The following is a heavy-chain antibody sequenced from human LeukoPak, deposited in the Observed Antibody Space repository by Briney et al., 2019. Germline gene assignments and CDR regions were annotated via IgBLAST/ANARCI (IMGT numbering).Heavy chain of an antibody. CDR2: IYYSGST. J-gene: IGHJ3*02. D-gene: IGHD1-26*01. CDR1: GGSISSSSYY. Sequence: SETLSLTCTVSGGSISSSSYYWGWIRQPPGKGLEWIGSIYYSGSTNYNPSLKSRVTISVDESKKQFSLKLASVTAADTAVYYCARSVSGSYGAFDIWGQGTMVTVSS. CDR3: ARSVSGSYGAFDI. V-gene: IGHV4-39*07.